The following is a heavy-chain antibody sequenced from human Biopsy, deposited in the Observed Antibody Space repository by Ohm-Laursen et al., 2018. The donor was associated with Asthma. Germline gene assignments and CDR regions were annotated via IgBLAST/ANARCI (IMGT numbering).Heavy chain of an antibody. D-gene: IGHD4-17*01. CDR1: GYSLTDLS. CDR2: HDHEEGGT. J-gene: IGHJ4*02. CDR3: ASDFPKDYVRYNFQF. V-gene: IGHV1-24*01. Sequence: SSVKVSCKISGYSLTDLSMHWVRQAPGQGLEWMGAHDHEEGGTVNARRFQGRVTMTEDTSTDTAYMGLSSLSSDDTAVYYCASDFPKDYVRYNFQFWGQGTLVTVSS.